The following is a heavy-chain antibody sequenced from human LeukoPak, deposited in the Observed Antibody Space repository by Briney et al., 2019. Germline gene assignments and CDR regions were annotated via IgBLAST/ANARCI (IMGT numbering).Heavy chain of an antibody. CDR1: GFTFSSYG. CDR3: AKGIRPDSSESNFPGPDY. D-gene: IGHD3-22*01. Sequence: PGGSLRLSCAASGFTFSSYGMHWVRQAPGKGLERVAVISYDGSNKYYADSVKGRFTISRDNSKNTLYLQMNSLRAEDTAVYYCAKGIRPDSSESNFPGPDYWGQGTLVTVSS. J-gene: IGHJ4*02. CDR2: ISYDGSNK. V-gene: IGHV3-30*18.